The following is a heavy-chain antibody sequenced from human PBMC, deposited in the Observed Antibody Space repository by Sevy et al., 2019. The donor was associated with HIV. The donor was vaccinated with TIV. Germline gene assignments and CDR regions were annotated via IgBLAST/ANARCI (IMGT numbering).Heavy chain of an antibody. Sequence: GGSLRLSCVVSGLTFSSDSMNWVRQAPGKGLEWLAYISSSSRTIYYADSVEGRFTISRDNDKKSVFLQMNNLTDEDAATYYWARDVDTPFVRSFDSWGQGTLVTVSS. CDR3: ARDVDTPFVRSFDS. CDR2: ISSSSRTI. CDR1: GLTFSSDS. V-gene: IGHV3-48*02. J-gene: IGHJ4*02. D-gene: IGHD3-16*02.